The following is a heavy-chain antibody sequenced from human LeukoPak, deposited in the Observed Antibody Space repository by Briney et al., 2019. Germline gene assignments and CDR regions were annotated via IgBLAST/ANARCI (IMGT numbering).Heavy chain of an antibody. J-gene: IGHJ4*02. CDR3: SVRVVPAAISD. CDR2: IIPIFGTA. Sequence: SVKVSCKASGGAFSSYAISWVRQAPGQGLEWMGGIIPIFGTANYAQKFQGRVTITADESTSTAYMELSSLRSEDTAVYYCSVRVVPAAISDWGQGTLVTVSS. D-gene: IGHD2-2*01. CDR1: GGAFSSYA. V-gene: IGHV1-69*01.